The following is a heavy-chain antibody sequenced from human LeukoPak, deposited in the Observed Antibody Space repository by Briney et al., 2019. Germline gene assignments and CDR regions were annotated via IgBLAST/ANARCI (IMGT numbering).Heavy chain of an antibody. D-gene: IGHD2-2*01. CDR3: ARDPPLGSCSTISCPHLDY. Sequence: GGSLRLSCAASGFTFSSYEMIWVRQAPGKGLECVSYISSSGSIIYYADSVKGRFTISRDNAKNSLYLQMNSLRAEDTAVYYCARDPPLGSCSTISCPHLDYWGQGTLVTVSS. CDR2: ISSSGSII. V-gene: IGHV3-48*03. J-gene: IGHJ4*02. CDR1: GFTFSSYE.